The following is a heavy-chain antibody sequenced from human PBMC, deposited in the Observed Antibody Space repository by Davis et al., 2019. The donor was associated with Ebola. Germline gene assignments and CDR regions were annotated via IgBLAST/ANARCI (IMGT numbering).Heavy chain of an antibody. CDR3: ARDGYYYDSSGYSLAFDY. Sequence: ASVKVSCKASGYTFTSYYMHWVRQAPGQGLEWMGIINPSGGSTSYAQKFQGRVTITRDTSASTAYMELSSLRSEDTAVYYCARDGYYYDSSGYSLAFDYWGQGTLVTVSS. V-gene: IGHV1-46*01. J-gene: IGHJ4*02. CDR1: GYTFTSYY. CDR2: INPSGGST. D-gene: IGHD3-22*01.